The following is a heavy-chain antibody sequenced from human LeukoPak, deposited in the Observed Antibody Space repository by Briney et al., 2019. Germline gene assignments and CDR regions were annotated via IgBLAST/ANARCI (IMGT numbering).Heavy chain of an antibody. CDR3: AKAPLYYYDSSGSLLYYFDY. J-gene: IGHJ4*02. Sequence: GGSLRLSCAASGFTFSSYAMSWVRQAPGKGLEWVSAISGSGGSTYYADSVKGRFTISRDNSKNTLYLQMNSLRAEDTAVYYCAKAPLYYYDSSGSLLYYFDYWGQGTLVTVSS. V-gene: IGHV3-23*01. D-gene: IGHD3-22*01. CDR2: ISGSGGST. CDR1: GFTFSSYA.